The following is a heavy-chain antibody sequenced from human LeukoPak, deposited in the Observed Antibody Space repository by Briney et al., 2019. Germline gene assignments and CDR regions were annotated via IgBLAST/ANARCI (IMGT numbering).Heavy chain of an antibody. Sequence: SETLSLTCTVSGGSISSGSYYWSWIRQPAGKGLEWIGRIDTSGSTNYNPSLKSRVTMSADTSKKQFSLKLRSVTAADTAVYYCAREGIYGDYRHWGQGTLVTVSS. J-gene: IGHJ4*02. D-gene: IGHD4-17*01. CDR3: AREGIYGDYRH. CDR2: IDTSGST. V-gene: IGHV4-61*02. CDR1: GGSISSGSYY.